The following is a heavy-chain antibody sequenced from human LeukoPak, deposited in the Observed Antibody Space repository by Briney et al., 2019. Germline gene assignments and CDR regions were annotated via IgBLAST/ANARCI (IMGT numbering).Heavy chain of an antibody. D-gene: IGHD1-1*01. CDR2: IRSNGDTT. CDR1: GFTFSSLA. CDR3: AKGQELDDGVFDS. J-gene: IGHJ4*02. V-gene: IGHV3-23*01. Sequence: PGGSLRLSCTASGFTFSSLAMTWVRQAPGKGLEWVSTIRSNGDTTYNADSVKGRFTISRDNSKNTPYLELNSLRVEDTATFYCAKGQELDDGVFDSWGQGTMVTVSS.